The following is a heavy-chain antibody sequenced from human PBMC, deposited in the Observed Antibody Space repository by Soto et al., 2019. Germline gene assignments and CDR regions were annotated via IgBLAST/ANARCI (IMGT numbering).Heavy chain of an antibody. CDR1: GGSISSYY. CDR2: ISYTGST. CDR3: ARESRDGYNWYYYYGMDV. J-gene: IGHJ6*02. Sequence: PSETLSLTCTVSGGSISSYYWSWIRQPLGRGLEYIGYISYTGSTNYNPSLKSRVTISVDTSKNQFSLKLSSVTAADTAVYYCARESRDGYNWYYYYGMDVWGQGTTVTVSS. V-gene: IGHV4-59*01. D-gene: IGHD5-12*01.